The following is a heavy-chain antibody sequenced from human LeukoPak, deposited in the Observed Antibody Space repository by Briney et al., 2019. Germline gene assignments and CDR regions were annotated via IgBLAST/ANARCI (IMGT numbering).Heavy chain of an antibody. CDR1: GFTFSSYA. J-gene: IGHJ4*02. Sequence: GGSLRLSCAASGFTFSSYAMHWVRQAPGKGLEWVAVISYDGSNKYYADSVKGRFTISRDNSKNTLYLQMNSLRAEDTAVYYCARDYCSSTSCQVFDYRGQGTLVTVSS. D-gene: IGHD2-2*01. CDR2: ISYDGSNK. V-gene: IGHV3-30-3*01. CDR3: ARDYCSSTSCQVFDY.